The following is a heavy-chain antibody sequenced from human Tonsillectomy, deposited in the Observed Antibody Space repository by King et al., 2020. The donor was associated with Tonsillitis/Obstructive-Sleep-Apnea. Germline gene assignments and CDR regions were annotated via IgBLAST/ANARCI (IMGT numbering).Heavy chain of an antibody. CDR3: ARGPRYYVFWSGLPPKYYFDY. J-gene: IGHJ4*02. V-gene: IGHV4-34*01. CDR2: INHSGST. Sequence: VQLQQWGAGLLKPSETLSLTCAVYGGSFSGYYWSWIRQPPGKGLEWIGEINHSGSTNYNPSLKSRVTISVDTSKNQFSLKLSSVTAADTAVYYCARGPRYYVFWSGLPPKYYFDYWGQGTLVTVSS. D-gene: IGHD3-3*01. CDR1: GGSFSGYY.